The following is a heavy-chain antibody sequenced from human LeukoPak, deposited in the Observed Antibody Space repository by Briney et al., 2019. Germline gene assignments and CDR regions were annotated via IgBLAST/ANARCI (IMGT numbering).Heavy chain of an antibody. CDR2: INPNSGGT. CDR3: ARVQRITIFIKESLYYFDY. J-gene: IGHJ4*02. V-gene: IGHV1-2*02. D-gene: IGHD3-3*01. Sequence: ASVKVSCKASGYTFTGYYMHWVRQAPGQGLEWMGWINPNSGGTNYAQKFQGRVTMTRDTSISTAYMELSRLRSDDTAVYYCARVQRITIFIKESLYYFDYWGQGTLVTVSS. CDR1: GYTFTGYY.